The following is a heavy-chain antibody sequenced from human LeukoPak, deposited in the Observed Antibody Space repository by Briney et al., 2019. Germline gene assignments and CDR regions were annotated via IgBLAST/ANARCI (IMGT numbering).Heavy chain of an antibody. CDR2: IYYSGST. CDR3: ARAAVKINDYVWGSDHQFHY. D-gene: IGHD3-16*02. V-gene: IGHV4-31*03. Sequence: PSEILSLTCTLSGGSISSGGYYWSWIRQHPGKGLEWIGYIYYSGSTYYNPSLKSRVTISVDTSKNQFSLKLSSVTAADTAVYYCARAAVKINDYVWGSDHQFHYWGQGTLVTVSS. CDR1: GGSISSGGYY. J-gene: IGHJ4*02.